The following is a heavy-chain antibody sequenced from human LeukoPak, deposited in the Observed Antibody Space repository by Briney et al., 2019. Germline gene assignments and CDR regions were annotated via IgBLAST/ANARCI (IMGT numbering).Heavy chain of an antibody. J-gene: IGHJ4*02. CDR2: ISYSGST. CDR3: ARGKRQWLVDIRGHYFDY. Sequence: PSETLSLTCTVSGGSISSGDYYWSWIRQPPGKGLEWIGYISYSGSTYYNPSLKSRVTISVDTSKNQFSLKLSSVTAADTAVYYCARGKRQWLVDIRGHYFDYWGQGTLVTVSS. V-gene: IGHV4-30-4*01. D-gene: IGHD6-19*01. CDR1: GGSISSGDYY.